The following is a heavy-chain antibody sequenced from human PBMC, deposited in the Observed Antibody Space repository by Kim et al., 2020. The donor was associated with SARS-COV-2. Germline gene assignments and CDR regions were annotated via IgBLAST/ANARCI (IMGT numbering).Heavy chain of an antibody. CDR2: ISSGSTI. Sequence: ISSGSTIYYADSVKGRFTISRDNAKNSLYLQMNSLRAEDTAVYYCARFAYWGQGTLVTVSS. V-gene: IGHV3-48*03. J-gene: IGHJ4*02. CDR3: ARFAY.